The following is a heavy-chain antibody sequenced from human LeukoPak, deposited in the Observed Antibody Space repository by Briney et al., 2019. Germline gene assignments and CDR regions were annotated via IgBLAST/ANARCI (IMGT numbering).Heavy chain of an antibody. D-gene: IGHD5-18*01. CDR2: ISGSGDST. J-gene: IGHJ6*02. V-gene: IGHV3-23*01. Sequence: GGSLRLSCAASGFTFSSYAMSWVRQAPGKGLEWVSSISGSGDSTYYADSVKGRFTISRDNAKNTLYLQMNSLRAEDTAVYYCARAQRGYSYGPYYYYYYGMDVWGQGTTVTVSS. CDR1: GFTFSSYA. CDR3: ARAQRGYSYGPYYYYYYGMDV.